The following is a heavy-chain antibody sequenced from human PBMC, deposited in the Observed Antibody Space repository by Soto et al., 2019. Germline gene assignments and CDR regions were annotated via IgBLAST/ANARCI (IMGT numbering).Heavy chain of an antibody. CDR2: ISSNGGTT. V-gene: IGHV3-64*01. CDR3: VRRGSGNYAY. D-gene: IGHD3-10*01. J-gene: IGHJ4*02. CDR1: GFTFSSYD. Sequence: EVQLAESGGGMVQPGGSLRLSCVASGFTFSSYDMHWVRQAPGTGLEYVSSISSNGGTTYYGNSVKGRFTISRDNSKNTLYLHMGSLRAEDMAVYYCVRRGSGNYAYWCPGAVVTVSS.